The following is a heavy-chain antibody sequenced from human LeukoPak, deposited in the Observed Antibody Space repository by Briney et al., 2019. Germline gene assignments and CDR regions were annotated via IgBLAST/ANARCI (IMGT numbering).Heavy chain of an antibody. V-gene: IGHV3-21*01. CDR1: GFTFSSYS. CDR3: ARVTQWLEIDAFDI. CDR2: ISSSSSYI. D-gene: IGHD6-19*01. Sequence: GRSLRLSCAASGFTFSSYSMNWVRQAPGKGLEWVSSISSSSSYIYYADSVKGRFTISRDNAKNSLYLQMNSLRAEDTAVYYCARVTQWLEIDAFDIWGQGTMVTVSS. J-gene: IGHJ3*02.